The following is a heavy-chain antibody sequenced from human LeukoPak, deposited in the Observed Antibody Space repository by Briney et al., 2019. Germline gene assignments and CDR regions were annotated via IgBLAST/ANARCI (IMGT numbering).Heavy chain of an antibody. Sequence: GGSLRLSCAASGFTFSSCAMSWVRQAPGKGLEWVSYISSSGSTIYYADSVKGRFTISRDNAKNSLYLQMNSLRAEDTAVYYCAELGITMIGGVWGKGTTVTISS. D-gene: IGHD3-10*02. CDR2: ISSSGSTI. J-gene: IGHJ6*04. V-gene: IGHV3-48*03. CDR1: GFTFSSCA. CDR3: AELGITMIGGV.